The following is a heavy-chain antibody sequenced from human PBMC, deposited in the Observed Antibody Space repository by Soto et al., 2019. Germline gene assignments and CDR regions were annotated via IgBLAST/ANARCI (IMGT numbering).Heavy chain of an antibody. J-gene: IGHJ4*02. CDR3: VSSYGSGYRAFDY. D-gene: IGHD3-10*01. Sequence: QVQLVQSGAEVRNPGSTVKVSCKASGDTFSFYSINWVRQAPGLGLEWMGRINPILSMSNYAQRFQGRVTMTADKSTSTAYMELSGLRSEDTAIYYCVSSYGSGYRAFDYWGQGALVTVSS. V-gene: IGHV1-69*02. CDR1: GDTFSFYS. CDR2: INPILSMS.